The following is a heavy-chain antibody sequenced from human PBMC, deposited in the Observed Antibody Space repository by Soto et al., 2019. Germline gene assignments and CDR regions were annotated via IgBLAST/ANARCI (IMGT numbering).Heavy chain of an antibody. Sequence: EVQLLESGGGLVKPGGSLSLSCAASGFTFSSYAMSWVRQAPGKGLEWVSAISGSGGSTYYADSVKGRFTISRANSKNTLYLQMNSLRAEDTAVYYCATKSRFPKDGRSGYDGAYYFDYWGQGTLVTVSS. CDR1: GFTFSSYA. CDR2: ISGSGGST. D-gene: IGHD5-12*01. CDR3: ATKSRFPKDGRSGYDGAYYFDY. J-gene: IGHJ4*02. V-gene: IGHV3-23*01.